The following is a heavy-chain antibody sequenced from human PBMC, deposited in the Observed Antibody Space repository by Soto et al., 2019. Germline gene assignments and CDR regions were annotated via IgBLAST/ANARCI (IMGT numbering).Heavy chain of an antibody. J-gene: IGHJ4*02. V-gene: IGHV4-31*11. D-gene: IGHD3-22*01. CDR1: GGSISSGRSY. CDR3: ARGGLYDSSGYPGYYFDY. Sequence: SETLSLTCAVSGGSISSGRSYWNWIRQHPGKGLEWIGYIYYSGETYHSQSLKSRVTISADTSKNQFSLKLSSVTAADTAVYYCARGGLYDSSGYPGYYFDYWGQGTLVTVSS. CDR2: IYYSGET.